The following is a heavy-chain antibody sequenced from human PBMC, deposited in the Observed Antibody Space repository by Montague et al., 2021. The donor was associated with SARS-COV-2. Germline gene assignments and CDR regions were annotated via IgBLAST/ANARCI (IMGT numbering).Heavy chain of an antibody. CDR3: ARRAYSSSWYYFDY. CDR2: IYYSGST. D-gene: IGHD6-13*01. CDR1: GGSISNYY. J-gene: IGHJ4*02. Sequence: SETLSLTCTVSGGSISNYYWSWIRQPPGKGLEWIGYIYYSGSTNYNPSLKSRVTISVDTSKNQFSLKLSSVTAADTAVYYCARRAYSSSWYYFDYWGQGTLVTVS. V-gene: IGHV4-59*08.